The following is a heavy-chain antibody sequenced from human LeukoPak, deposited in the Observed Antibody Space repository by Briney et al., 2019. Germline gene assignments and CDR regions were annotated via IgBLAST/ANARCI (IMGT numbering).Heavy chain of an antibody. CDR3: ARWSSNYYDSSGRRLDP. CDR1: GGSFSGYY. Sequence: SETLSLTCAVYGGSFSGYYWSWIRQPPGKGLEWIGEINHSGSTNYNPSLKSRVTISVDTSKNQFSLKLSSVTAADTAVYYCARWSSNYYDSSGRRLDPWGQGTLVTVSS. CDR2: INHSGST. V-gene: IGHV4-34*01. J-gene: IGHJ5*02. D-gene: IGHD3-22*01.